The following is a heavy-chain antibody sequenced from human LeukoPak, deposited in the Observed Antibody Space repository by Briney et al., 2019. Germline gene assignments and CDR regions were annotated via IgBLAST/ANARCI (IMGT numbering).Heavy chain of an antibody. D-gene: IGHD3-3*01. CDR3: ARDRYYDFWSGYYKDAFDI. V-gene: IGHV4-59*12. CDR2: IHFSGST. J-gene: IGHJ3*02. Sequence: NPSETLSLTCTVSGGSISSYYWSWIRQPPGKGLEWIGYIHFSGSTNYNPSLKSRITISEDTSKNQFSLKLSSVTAADTAVYYCARDRYYDFWSGYYKDAFDIWGQGTMVTVSS. CDR1: GGSISSYY.